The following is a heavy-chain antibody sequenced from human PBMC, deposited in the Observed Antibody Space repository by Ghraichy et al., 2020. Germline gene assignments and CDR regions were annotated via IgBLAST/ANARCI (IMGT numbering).Heavy chain of an antibody. V-gene: IGHV4-39*01. CDR3: ARIIRSYWYFDL. J-gene: IGHJ2*01. D-gene: IGHD3-10*01. Sequence: SETLSLTCTVSGGSISSISYYWGWIRQPPGKGLEWIGSIYYSGSTYYNPSLKSRVTISVDTSKNQFSLKLSSVTAADTAVYYCARIIRSYWYFDLWGRGTLVTVSS. CDR2: IYYSGST. CDR1: GGSISSISYY.